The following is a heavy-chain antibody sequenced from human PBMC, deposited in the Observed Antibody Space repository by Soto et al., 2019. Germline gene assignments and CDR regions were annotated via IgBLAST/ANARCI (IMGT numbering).Heavy chain of an antibody. V-gene: IGHV3-21*01. Sequence: GGSLRLSCAASGFTFGSYSMNWVRQAPGKGLEWVSSISSSSSYIYYADSVKGRFTISRDNAKNSLYLQMNSLRAEDTAVYYCARDGFSSGPSLWGQGTLVTVSS. D-gene: IGHD6-19*01. CDR3: ARDGFSSGPSL. CDR2: ISSSSSYI. CDR1: GFTFGSYS. J-gene: IGHJ4*02.